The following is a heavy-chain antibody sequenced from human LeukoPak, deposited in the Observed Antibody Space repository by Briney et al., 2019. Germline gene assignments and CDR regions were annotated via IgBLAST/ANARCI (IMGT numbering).Heavy chain of an antibody. J-gene: IGHJ4*02. CDR1: GYTFTSHY. D-gene: IGHD3-10*01. Sequence: GASVKVSCKASGYTFTSHYMHWVRQAPGQGLEWMGLINPSGSSTLYAQKFQGRVTMTRNTSISTAYMELSSLRSEDTAVYYCARTMVRGVYKPYYFDYWGQGTLVTVSS. CDR3: ARTMVRGVYKPYYFDY. V-gene: IGHV1-46*01. CDR2: INPSGSST.